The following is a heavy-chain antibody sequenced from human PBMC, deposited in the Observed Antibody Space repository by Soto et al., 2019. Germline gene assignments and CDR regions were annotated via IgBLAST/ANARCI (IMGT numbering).Heavy chain of an antibody. Sequence: GASVKVSCKASGYTFSSYGVTWVRQAPGQGLEWMGWISAYNGNTNYAQKLQGRVTMTTDTSTTTAYMELRSLRSDDTAVYYCAVSFEWLPWYFDYWGQGTLVTVSS. CDR2: ISAYNGNT. J-gene: IGHJ4*02. CDR1: GYTFSSYG. D-gene: IGHD6-19*01. CDR3: AVSFEWLPWYFDY. V-gene: IGHV1-18*01.